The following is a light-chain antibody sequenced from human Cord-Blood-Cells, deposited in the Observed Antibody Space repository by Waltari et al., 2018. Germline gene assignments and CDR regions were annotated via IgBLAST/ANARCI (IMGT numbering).Light chain of an antibody. CDR1: SSAVGGYNY. CDR3: CSYAGSYTWV. V-gene: IGLV2-11*01. J-gene: IGLJ3*02. Sequence: QSALTQPRSVSGSPGQSVTISCTGTSSAVGGYNYSSWYQQHPGKAPKLMICDVSKRPSGVPDRFSGSKSGNTASLTISGLQAEDEADYYCCSYAGSYTWVFGGGTKLTVL. CDR2: DVS.